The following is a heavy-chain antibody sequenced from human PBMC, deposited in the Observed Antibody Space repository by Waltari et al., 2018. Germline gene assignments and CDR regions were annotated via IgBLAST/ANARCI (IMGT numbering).Heavy chain of an antibody. Sequence: EVQLVESGGGLVQPGGSLRLSCQASGFTVGSNYMSWARQAPGKGLEWVSVIYSGGSTYYADSVKGRFTISRDNSKNTLYLQMNSLRAEDTAVYYCARDRSGWFDYWGQGTLVTVSS. V-gene: IGHV3-66*01. D-gene: IGHD6-19*01. CDR2: IYSGGST. J-gene: IGHJ5*01. CDR3: ARDRSGWFDY. CDR1: GFTVGSNY.